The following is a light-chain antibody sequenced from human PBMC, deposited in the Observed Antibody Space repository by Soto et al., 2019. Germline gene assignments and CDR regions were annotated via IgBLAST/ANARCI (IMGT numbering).Light chain of an antibody. V-gene: IGKV3-11*01. J-gene: IGKJ5*01. CDR2: DAS. CDR1: QSFSSY. CDR3: QQRSNWPPVIT. Sequence: LTQSPATLSLSPGERATLSCRASQSFSSYLAWYQQKPGQAPRLLIYDASKRATDIPARFSGRGSGTDFTLTISSLEPEDFAVYYCQQRSNWPPVITFGQGTRLEIK.